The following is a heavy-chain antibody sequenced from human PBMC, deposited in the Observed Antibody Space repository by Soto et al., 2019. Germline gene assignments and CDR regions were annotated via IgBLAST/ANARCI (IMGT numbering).Heavy chain of an antibody. V-gene: IGHV3-23*01. D-gene: IGHD3-9*01. CDR1: GFTFSSYA. J-gene: IGHJ4*02. CDR3: AKAGQVEDWPRGRMRNRQYYFDY. CDR2: ISGSGGST. Sequence: PGGSLRLSCAASGFTFSSYAMSWVRQAPGKGLEWVSAISGSGGSTYYADSVKGRLTISRDNSKNTLYLQMNSLRAEDTAVYYCAKAGQVEDWPRGRMRNRQYYFDYWGQGTLVTVSS.